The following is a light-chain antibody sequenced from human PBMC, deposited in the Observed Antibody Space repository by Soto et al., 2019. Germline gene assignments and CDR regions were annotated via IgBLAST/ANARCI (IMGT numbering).Light chain of an antibody. V-gene: IGKV4-1*01. J-gene: IGKJ2*01. CDR3: QQYYGALYS. Sequence: IVMTQSPDSLVVSLGERATINCKSSQSVLYTPNNKNYLAWYQQKPGQPPKLLLYWASTRESGVPDRFSGSGSGTDFTLTISSLQAEDVAVYYCQQYYGALYSFGQGTKLEIK. CDR1: QSVLYTPNNKNY. CDR2: WAS.